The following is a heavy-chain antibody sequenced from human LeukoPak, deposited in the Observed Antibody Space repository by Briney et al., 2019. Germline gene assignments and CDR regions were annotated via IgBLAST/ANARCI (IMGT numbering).Heavy chain of an antibody. CDR1: GYTFTSYG. Sequence: GASVKVSCKASGYTFTSYGISWVRQAPGQGLEWMGRINPNSGGTNYAQKFQDRVTMTRDTSISTAYMELSRLRPDDTAVYYCARGISGGFDIWGQGTMVTVSS. J-gene: IGHJ3*02. CDR3: ARGISGGFDI. CDR2: INPNSGGT. D-gene: IGHD2-21*01. V-gene: IGHV1-2*06.